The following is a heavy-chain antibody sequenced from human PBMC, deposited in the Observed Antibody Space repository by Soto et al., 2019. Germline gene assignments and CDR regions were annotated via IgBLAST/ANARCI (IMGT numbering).Heavy chain of an antibody. J-gene: IGHJ5*02. CDR2: IYHTGST. V-gene: IGHV4-30-2*01. CDR1: GGSINSGGFS. CDR3: ARELELRLGHGGWFDP. Sequence: QLQLQESGSGLVKPTQTLSLTCAVSGGSINSGGFSWSWIRQPPGKGLEWIGYIYHTGSTHFNPSLKSRVTLSVDRSKNQFSLKLNSVTAADTAVYHCARELELRLGHGGWFDPWGQGTLVTVSS. D-gene: IGHD1-7*01.